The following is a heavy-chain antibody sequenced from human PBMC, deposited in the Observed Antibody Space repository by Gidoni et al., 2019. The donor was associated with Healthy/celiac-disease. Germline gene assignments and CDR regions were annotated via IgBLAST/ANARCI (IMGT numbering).Heavy chain of an antibody. V-gene: IGHV5-51*01. CDR1: GYSFTSYW. CDR3: ARGVDSYGSMSDPDY. D-gene: IGHD5-18*01. CDR2: IYPGDSDT. Sequence: EVQLVQSGAEVKKPGESLKISCKGSGYSFTSYWIGWVRQMPGKGLEWLGIIYPGDSDTRYSPSFQGQVTISADKSISTAYLQWSSLKASDTAMYYCARGVDSYGSMSDPDYWGQGTLVTVSS. J-gene: IGHJ4*02.